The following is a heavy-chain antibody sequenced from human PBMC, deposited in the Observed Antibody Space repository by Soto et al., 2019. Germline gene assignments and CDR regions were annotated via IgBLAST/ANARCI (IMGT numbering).Heavy chain of an antibody. D-gene: IGHD3-10*01. CDR3: ARGPMARGLNWFDP. CDR2: INSDGSST. V-gene: IGHV3-74*01. J-gene: IGHJ5*02. Sequence: GGSLRLSCAASGFTFSSYWMHWVRQAPGKGLVWVSRINSDGSSTSCADSVKGRFTISRDNAKNTLYLQMNSLRAEDTAVYYCARGPMARGLNWFDPWGQGTLVTSPQ. CDR1: GFTFSSYW.